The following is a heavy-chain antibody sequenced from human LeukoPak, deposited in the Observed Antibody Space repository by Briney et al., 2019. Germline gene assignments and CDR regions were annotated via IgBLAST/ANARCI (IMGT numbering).Heavy chain of an antibody. D-gene: IGHD4-17*01. CDR2: ISSSSSII. CDR3: ARESGDYNFDY. J-gene: IGHJ4*02. CDR1: GFTFSSYS. V-gene: IGHV3-48*04. Sequence: GGSLRLSCVASGFTFSSYSMNWVRQAPGKGLEWVSYISSSSSIIYYADSVKGRFTISRDNAKNSLYLQMNSLRAEDTAVYYCARESGDYNFDYWGQGALVTVSS.